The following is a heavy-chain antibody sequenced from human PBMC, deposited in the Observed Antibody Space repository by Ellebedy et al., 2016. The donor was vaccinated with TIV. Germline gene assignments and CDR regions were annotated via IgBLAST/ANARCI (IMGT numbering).Heavy chain of an antibody. D-gene: IGHD3-16*01. Sequence: MPSETLSLTCTVSAGTISNSSFYWTWLRQPPGKTLEWIGYVYYMGSTKYNPSLKGRVTIPVDTSATQFYLRLSSVTAADTAFYYCAREDDVLGSFALWGQGTPVTISA. CDR1: AGTISNSSFY. CDR3: AREDDVLGSFAL. V-gene: IGHV4-61*01. J-gene: IGHJ4*02. CDR2: VYYMGST.